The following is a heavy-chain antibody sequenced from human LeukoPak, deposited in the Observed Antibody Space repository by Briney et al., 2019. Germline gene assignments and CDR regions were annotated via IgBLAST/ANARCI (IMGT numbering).Heavy chain of an antibody. Sequence: PGGSLRLSCAASGFSFSNYWMHWVRQAPGKGLEWVSSITSSSTYTFYADSVKGRFTISRDNARNSLYLQMNSLRAEDTAVYYCARDPYSGTYGDTYYYYMDVWGKGTTVTISS. V-gene: IGHV3-21*01. CDR1: GFSFSNYW. D-gene: IGHD1-26*01. J-gene: IGHJ6*03. CDR2: ITSSSTYT. CDR3: ARDPYSGTYGDTYYYYMDV.